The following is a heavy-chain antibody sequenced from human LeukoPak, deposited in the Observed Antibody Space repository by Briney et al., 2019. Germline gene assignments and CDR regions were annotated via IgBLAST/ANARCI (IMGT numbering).Heavy chain of an antibody. CDR2: INHSGKT. CDR1: GGSFSVYY. Sequence: PSETLSLTCAVYGGSFSVYYWSWLRHPPGKGLEWVGEINHSGKTNYNPSLKSRVSISVDTSKNQFSLKLSSVTAADTAIYYCARRLKSASQYMDVWGKGTTVTISS. CDR3: ARRLKSASQYMDV. J-gene: IGHJ6*03. V-gene: IGHV4-34*01.